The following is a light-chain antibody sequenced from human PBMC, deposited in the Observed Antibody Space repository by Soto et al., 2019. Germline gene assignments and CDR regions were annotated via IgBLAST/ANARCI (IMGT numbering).Light chain of an antibody. J-gene: IGKJ1*01. V-gene: IGKV1-5*01. CDR1: EKINKW. CDR3: QHYNSYSEA. Sequence: DIQMTQSPSTLSASVGDRVTITCRASEKINKWLAWYQQKPGKAPKLLIYAASNLRSGVPSRFSGSGSGTEFTLTISSLQPDDFATYYCQHYNSYSEAFGQGTKVDIK. CDR2: AAS.